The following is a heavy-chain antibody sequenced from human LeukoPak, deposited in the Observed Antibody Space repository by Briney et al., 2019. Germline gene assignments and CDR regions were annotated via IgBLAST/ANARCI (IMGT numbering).Heavy chain of an antibody. CDR2: ISWNSGSI. Sequence: GGSLRLSCAASGFTFDDFAIHWVRQAPGKGLEWVSGISWNSGSIGYADSVKRRFTISRDNAKNSLYLQMNSLRAEDTALYYCAKYFGPRVGATADWGQGTLVAVSS. V-gene: IGHV3-9*01. D-gene: IGHD1-26*01. CDR1: GFTFDDFA. CDR3: AKYFGPRVGATAD. J-gene: IGHJ4*02.